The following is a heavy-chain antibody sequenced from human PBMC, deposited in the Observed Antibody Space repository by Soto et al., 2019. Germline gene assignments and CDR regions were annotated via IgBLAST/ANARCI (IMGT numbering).Heavy chain of an antibody. CDR2: IYYSGST. CDR1: GGSISSGDYY. V-gene: IGHV4-30-4*01. Sequence: SETLSLTCTVSGGSISSGDYYWSWIRQPPGKGLEWIGYIYYSGSTYYNPSLKSRVTISVDTSKNQFSLKLSSVTTADTAVYYCARGIAAAGTGWFDPWGQGTLVTVSS. D-gene: IGHD6-13*01. CDR3: ARGIAAAGTGWFDP. J-gene: IGHJ5*02.